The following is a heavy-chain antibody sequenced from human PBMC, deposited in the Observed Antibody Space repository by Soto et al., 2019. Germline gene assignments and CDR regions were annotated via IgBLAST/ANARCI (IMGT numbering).Heavy chain of an antibody. Sequence: GASVKVSCKASGYTFTSYYMHWVRQAPGQGLGWMGIINPSGGSTSYAQKFQGRVTMTRDTSTSTVYMELSSLRSEDTAVYYCARGSRITMIVVVNRSGFDYWGQGTLVTVSS. J-gene: IGHJ4*02. D-gene: IGHD3-22*01. CDR1: GYTFTSYY. V-gene: IGHV1-46*01. CDR2: INPSGGST. CDR3: ARGSRITMIVVVNRSGFDY.